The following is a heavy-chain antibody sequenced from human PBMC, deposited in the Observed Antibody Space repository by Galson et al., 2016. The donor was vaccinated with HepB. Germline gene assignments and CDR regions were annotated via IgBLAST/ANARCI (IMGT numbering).Heavy chain of an antibody. D-gene: IGHD4-17*01. CDR1: GYTFTNYW. J-gene: IGHJ5*01. V-gene: IGHV5-10-1*01. CDR3: ARVLKFYGESTWFDS. CDR2: LDPRDSYI. Sequence: QSGAEVKKPGESLRISCQGSGYTFTNYWISWVRQLPGKGLEWMGRLDPRDSYIDYSPSFQGHITISTDKSINTAYLQWSSLKASDTALYFCARVLKFYGESTWFDSWGQGTLVTVSS.